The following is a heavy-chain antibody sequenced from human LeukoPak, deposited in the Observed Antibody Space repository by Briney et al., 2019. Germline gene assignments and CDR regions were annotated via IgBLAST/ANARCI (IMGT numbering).Heavy chain of an antibody. CDR2: IYSGGST. CDR3: ARDKEGPFDI. CDR1: GFTVSSNY. J-gene: IGHJ3*02. Sequence: GGSLRLSCAASGFTVSSNYMSWVRQAPGKGLEWVSVIYSGGSTYYADSVKGRFTVSRDNSKNTLYLQMNSLRAEDTAVYYCARDKEGPFDIWGQGTMVTVSS. V-gene: IGHV3-66*01.